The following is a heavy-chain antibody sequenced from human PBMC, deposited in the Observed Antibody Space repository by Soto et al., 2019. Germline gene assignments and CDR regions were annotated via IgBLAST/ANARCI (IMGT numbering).Heavy chain of an antibody. Sequence: QVQLQQWGAGLLKPSETLSLTCAVYGGSFSGYYWSWIRQPPGKGLEWIGEINHSGSTNYNPSLKSRVTISVDTSKNQSSLKLSSVTAADTAVYYCARVWAYYYYYGIDVWGQGTTVTVSS. CDR2: INHSGST. D-gene: IGHD7-27*01. J-gene: IGHJ6*02. CDR1: GGSFSGYY. CDR3: ARVWAYYYYYGIDV. V-gene: IGHV4-34*01.